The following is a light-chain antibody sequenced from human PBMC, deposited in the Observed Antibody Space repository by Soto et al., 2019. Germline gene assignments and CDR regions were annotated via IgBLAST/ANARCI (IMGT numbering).Light chain of an antibody. Sequence: DIQITQSPSSLSESVVDRVTITFQASQDISNYLNWYQQKPGKAPKLLIYDASNLETGVPSRFSGSGSGTDFTFTISSLQPEDIATYYCQQYDNLLLTFGGGTKGDIK. CDR3: QQYDNLLLT. CDR1: QDISNY. V-gene: IGKV1-33*01. J-gene: IGKJ4*01. CDR2: DAS.